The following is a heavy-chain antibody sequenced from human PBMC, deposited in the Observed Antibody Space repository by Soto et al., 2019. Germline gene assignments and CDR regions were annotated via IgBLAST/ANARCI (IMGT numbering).Heavy chain of an antibody. D-gene: IGHD2-15*01. CDR1: GGSISSGGYS. CDR3: ARGKFLGYCSGGSCYRVPYYFDY. Sequence: QLQLQESGSGLVKPSQTLSLTCAVSGGSISSGGYSWSWIRQPPGKGLEWIGYIYHSGSTYYNPSLKGRVTISVDRSKNQFSLKLSSVTAADTAVYYCARGKFLGYCSGGSCYRVPYYFDYWGQGTLVTVSS. V-gene: IGHV4-30-2*01. J-gene: IGHJ4*02. CDR2: IYHSGST.